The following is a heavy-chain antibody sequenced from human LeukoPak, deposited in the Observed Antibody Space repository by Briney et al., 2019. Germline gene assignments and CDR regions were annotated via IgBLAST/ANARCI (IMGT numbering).Heavy chain of an antibody. CDR1: GFTFSSYW. Sequence: GGSLRLSCVASGFTFSSYWMSWVPQAPGKGLEWVANIKEDGSRNHYVDSVKGRFTISRDNAKNSLYLQMSSLRAEDTAVYYCARQLSGWYDADPYWGQGTLVTVSS. D-gene: IGHD6-19*01. CDR2: IKEDGSRN. CDR3: ARQLSGWYDADPY. V-gene: IGHV3-7*05. J-gene: IGHJ4*02.